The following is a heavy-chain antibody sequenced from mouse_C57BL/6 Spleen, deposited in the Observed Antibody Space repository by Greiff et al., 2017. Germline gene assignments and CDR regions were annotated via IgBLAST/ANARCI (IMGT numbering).Heavy chain of an antibody. D-gene: IGHD1-1*01. J-gene: IGHJ2*01. V-gene: IGHV10-3*01. CDR2: IRSKSSSYAT. Sequence: EVKVVESGGGLVQPKGSLKLSCAASGFTFNTYAMHWVRQAPGKGLEWVARIRSKSSSYATYYADSVKDRFTISRDDSQSKLYLQMNNLKTEDTAMYYCVRGTLGGSGYYFDYWGQGTTLTVSS. CDR1: GFTFNTYA. CDR3: VRGTLGGSGYYFDY.